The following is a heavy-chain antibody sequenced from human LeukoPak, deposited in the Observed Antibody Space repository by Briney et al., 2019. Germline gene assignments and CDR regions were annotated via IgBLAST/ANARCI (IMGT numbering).Heavy chain of an antibody. J-gene: IGHJ6*02. CDR3: AREPKMTYYYDSSGPIYYYGMDV. D-gene: IGHD3-22*01. CDR1: GYTFTSYG. CDR2: ISAYNGNT. Sequence: GASVKVSCKASGYTFTSYGISWVRQAPGQGLEWMGWISAYNGNTNYAQKLQGRVTMTTDTSTSTAYMELRSLRSDDTVVYYCAREPKMTYYYDSSGPIYYYGMDVWGQGTTVTVSS. V-gene: IGHV1-18*01.